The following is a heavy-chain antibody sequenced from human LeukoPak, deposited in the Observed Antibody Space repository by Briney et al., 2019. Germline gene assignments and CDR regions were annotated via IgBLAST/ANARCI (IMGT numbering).Heavy chain of an antibody. D-gene: IGHD5-18*01. CDR2: ISSSGSTM. CDR1: GFTFSNYE. CDR3: TRSHPNMDTDAFDI. J-gene: IGHJ3*02. Sequence: PGGSLRLSCAASGFTFSNYEINWVRQAPGKGLEWVSYISSSGSTMYFADSVRGRFTISRDNAKNSLYLQMNSLRAEDTAVYYCTRSHPNMDTDAFDIWGQGTMVTVSS. V-gene: IGHV3-48*03.